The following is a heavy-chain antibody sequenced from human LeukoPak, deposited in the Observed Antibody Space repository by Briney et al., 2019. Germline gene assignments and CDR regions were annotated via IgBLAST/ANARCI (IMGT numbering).Heavy chain of an antibody. CDR1: GYTFTSYG. D-gene: IGHD5-24*01. CDR2: ISAYNGNT. J-gene: IGHJ4*02. CDR3: AREARDGYNSGESH. Sequence: GASVKVSCKASGYTFTSYGISWVRQAPGQGLEWMGWISAYNGNTNYAQKRQGRVTMTTDTSTRTAYMELRSLRSDDTAVYYCAREARDGYNSGESHWGQGTLVTVSS. V-gene: IGHV1-18*01.